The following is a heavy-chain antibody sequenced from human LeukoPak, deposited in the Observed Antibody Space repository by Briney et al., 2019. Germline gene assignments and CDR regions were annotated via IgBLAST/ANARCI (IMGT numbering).Heavy chain of an antibody. Sequence: PGGSLRLYCAASGFTFSSYWMSWVRQAAGKGLEWVANIKQEGSEKYDVDSVKGRFTISRDNAKNSLYLQMNSLRAEDTAVYYCATENDDAFDIWGQGTMVTVSS. J-gene: IGHJ3*02. V-gene: IGHV3-7*03. CDR3: ATENDDAFDI. CDR2: IKQEGSEK. D-gene: IGHD1-1*01. CDR1: GFTFSSYW.